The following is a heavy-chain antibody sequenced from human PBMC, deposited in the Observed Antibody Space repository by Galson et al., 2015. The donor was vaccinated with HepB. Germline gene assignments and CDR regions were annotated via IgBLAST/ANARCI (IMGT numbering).Heavy chain of an antibody. CDR2: ISYDGSNK. J-gene: IGHJ3*02. Sequence: CAASGFTFSSYGMHWVRQAPGKGLEWVAVISYDGSNKYYADSVKGRFTISRDNSKNTLYLQMNSLRAEDTAVYYCASGGGSVVPAASGRAFDIWGQGTMVTVSS. D-gene: IGHD2-2*01. CDR3: ASGGGSVVPAASGRAFDI. V-gene: IGHV3-30*03. CDR1: GFTFSSYG.